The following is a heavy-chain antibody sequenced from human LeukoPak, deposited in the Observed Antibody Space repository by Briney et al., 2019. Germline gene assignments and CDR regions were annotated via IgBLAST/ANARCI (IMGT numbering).Heavy chain of an antibody. CDR3: ARGSYVNGGVFDS. J-gene: IGHJ4*02. V-gene: IGHV3-33*01. CDR2: IWSDGSNK. Sequence: GGSMRLSCGASGFIFSNYGMHWVRQAPGRGLEWVAVIWSDGSNKYYADSVKGRVTISRDNSKNTLYLQLNNLGAEDTAVYYCARGSYVNGGVFDSWGQGTLVTVSS. D-gene: IGHD2-8*02. CDR1: GFIFSNYG.